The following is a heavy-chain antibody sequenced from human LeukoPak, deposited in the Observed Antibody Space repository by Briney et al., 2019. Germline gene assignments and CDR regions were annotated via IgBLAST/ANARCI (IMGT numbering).Heavy chain of an antibody. CDR2: ISIDGAKT. D-gene: IGHD4-23*01. V-gene: IGHV3-30*07. CDR1: GFTFNNFA. J-gene: IGHJ4*02. CDR3: AREDYGGFDY. Sequence: GTSPRLSCAASGFTFNNFAMHWVRQAPGKGLEWVAVISIDGAKTYSADSVKGRFTISRDNSKKTLYLQMNSLRAEDTAVYYCAREDYGGFDYWGQGTLVTVSS.